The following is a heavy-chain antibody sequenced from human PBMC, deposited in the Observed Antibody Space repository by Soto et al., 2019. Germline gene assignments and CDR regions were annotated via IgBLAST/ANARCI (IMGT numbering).Heavy chain of an antibody. V-gene: IGHV5-51*01. J-gene: IGHJ6*02. CDR3: ARQLLGFCGVTSCLNYYYYGMDV. CDR2: IHPGDSET. Sequence: PGESLKISCKGSGYSFTSYWIGWVRQMPGKGLGWVGIIHPGDSETRYSPSFQGQVTISSDKSISTAYLQWSSLKASDTAMYYCARQLLGFCGVTSCLNYYYYGMDVWGQGTTVTVSS. CDR1: GYSFTSYW. D-gene: IGHD2-2*01.